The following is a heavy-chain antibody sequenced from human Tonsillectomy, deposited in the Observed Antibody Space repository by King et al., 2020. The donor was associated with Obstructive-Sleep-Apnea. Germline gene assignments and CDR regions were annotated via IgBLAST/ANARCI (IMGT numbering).Heavy chain of an antibody. V-gene: IGHV4-39*07. D-gene: IGHD2-15*01. CDR3: AKATPPVCSGGRCYSNIFDY. CDR2: FYYSGST. CDR1: GDSISSSSYY. J-gene: IGHJ4*02. Sequence: LQLQESGPGLVKPSETLSLTCSVSGDSISSSSYYWGWIRQPPGKGLEWIGSFYYSGSTYYNPPLKSRVTMSVDTSTNQFSLILPSVTAADTAVYYCAKATPPVCSGGRCYSNIFDYWGQGTLVTVSS.